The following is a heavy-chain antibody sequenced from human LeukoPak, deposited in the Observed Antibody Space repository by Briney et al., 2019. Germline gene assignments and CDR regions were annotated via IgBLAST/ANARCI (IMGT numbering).Heavy chain of an antibody. D-gene: IGHD5-12*01. V-gene: IGHV4-39*07. CDR1: GGSISSSSYY. J-gene: IGHJ4*02. Sequence: SETLSLTCTVSGGSISSSSYYWGWIRQPPGKGLEWIGRIYYSGSTYYNPSLKSRVTISIDTSKNQFSLKLSSVTAADTAVYYCARALNSGYDWEVSFDHWGQGTLVTVSS. CDR3: ARALNSGYDWEVSFDH. CDR2: IYYSGST.